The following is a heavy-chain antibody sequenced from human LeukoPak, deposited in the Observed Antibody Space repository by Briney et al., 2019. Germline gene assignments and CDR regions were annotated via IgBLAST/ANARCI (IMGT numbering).Heavy chain of an antibody. CDR3: ARLGDSYYFDY. Sequence: SETLSLTCIVSGDSLRSGFYWGWIRQPPGRGLEWIGSVYHTGSTYYNPSLKSRVTISVDTSKNQFSLKLSSVTAADTAVYYCARLGDSYYFDYWGQGTLVTVSS. CDR1: GDSLRSGFY. D-gene: IGHD3-16*01. CDR2: VYHTGST. J-gene: IGHJ4*02. V-gene: IGHV4-38-2*02.